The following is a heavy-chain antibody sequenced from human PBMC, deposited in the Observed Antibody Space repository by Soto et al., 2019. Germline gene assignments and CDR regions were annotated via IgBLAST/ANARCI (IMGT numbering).Heavy chain of an antibody. Sequence: QLQLQESGPGLVKPSETLSLTCTVSGGSISSSSYYWGWIRQPPGKGLEWIGSIYYSGSTCYNPSLNSPVTISVNPSRIRCCRKLSSVTAADTAVYYCARQINGGPRPYWFDPWGQGTLVTVSS. CDR2: IYYSGST. V-gene: IGHV4-39*01. J-gene: IGHJ5*02. CDR3: ARQINGGPRPYWFDP. CDR1: GGSISSSSYY. D-gene: IGHD2-15*01.